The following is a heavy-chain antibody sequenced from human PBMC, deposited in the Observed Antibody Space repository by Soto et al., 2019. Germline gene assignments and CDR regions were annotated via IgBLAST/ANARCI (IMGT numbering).Heavy chain of an antibody. CDR3: GREPYVSYYGMDV. V-gene: IGHV3-33*01. Sequence: QVLLVESGGGVVQPGGSLRLSCAASGFNFSDYGMHWVRQAPGKGLQWVAHIWYDGSDKYYGDSMKGRFRVSRDNSKNTLYLQMDRLRAEDTARYYCGREPYVSYYGMDVWGQGTTVTVSS. D-gene: IGHD3-10*02. CDR1: GFNFSDYG. CDR2: IWYDGSDK. J-gene: IGHJ6*02.